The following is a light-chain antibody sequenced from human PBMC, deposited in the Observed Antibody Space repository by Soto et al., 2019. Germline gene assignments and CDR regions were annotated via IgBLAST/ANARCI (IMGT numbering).Light chain of an antibody. CDR1: QSVLYSSNNKNY. Sequence: DIVMTQSPDSLAVSLGERATINCKSSQSVLYSSNNKNYLAWYQQRPGQPPKLLIYWASTRESGVPDRFSGSGSGTDFPLTITIRQAEDVAVYYCQQYECTPPTLGHGTKLEIK. V-gene: IGKV4-1*01. CDR3: QQYECTPPT. J-gene: IGKJ2*01. CDR2: WAS.